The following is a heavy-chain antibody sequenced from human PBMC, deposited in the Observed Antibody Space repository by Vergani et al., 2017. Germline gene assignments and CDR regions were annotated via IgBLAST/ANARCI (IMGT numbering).Heavy chain of an antibody. J-gene: IGHJ5*02. CDR3: ARSIGYCAGATCRAYYFDH. CDR1: GYIFKNYY. V-gene: IGHV1-46*02. CDR2: LNPTTGHT. D-gene: IGHD2-21*01. Sequence: VQLVQSGAEVRKPGASVTVSCTASGYIFKNYYIHWLRQAPGQAFEWMGILNPTTGHTTSAQKFMGRVDMTRDPSTDTSTRTVQLTLSSLRSEDTAVYYCARSIGYCAGATCRAYYFDHWGQGTRVTVSS.